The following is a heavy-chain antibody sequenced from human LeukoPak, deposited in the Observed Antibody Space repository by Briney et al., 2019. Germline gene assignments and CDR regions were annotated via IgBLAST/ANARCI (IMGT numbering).Heavy chain of an antibody. CDR2: VSAYNGNT. J-gene: IGHJ6*02. Sequence: ASVKVSCKASGYTFTSYGISWVRQAPGQVLEWMGWVSAYNGNTNYAQKLQGRVTMTTDTSTSTAYMELRSLRSDDTAVYYCARDRLAYYYDSSGYYSFSYGMDVWGQGTTVTVSS. D-gene: IGHD3-22*01. CDR3: ARDRLAYYYDSSGYYSFSYGMDV. CDR1: GYTFTSYG. V-gene: IGHV1-18*01.